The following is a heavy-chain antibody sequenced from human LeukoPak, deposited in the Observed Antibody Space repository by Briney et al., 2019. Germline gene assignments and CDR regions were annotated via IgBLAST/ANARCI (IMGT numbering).Heavy chain of an antibody. Sequence: PGGSLRLSCAASGFTFGSYGMNWVRQAPGKGLEWVSYISSSTIWYADSVKGRFTISRDNAKTSLYLQMNSLRAEDTAIYYCARDHLYAFDYWGQGTLVTVSS. D-gene: IGHD2-8*01. CDR2: ISSSTI. J-gene: IGHJ4*02. CDR1: GFTFGSYG. CDR3: ARDHLYAFDY. V-gene: IGHV3-48*01.